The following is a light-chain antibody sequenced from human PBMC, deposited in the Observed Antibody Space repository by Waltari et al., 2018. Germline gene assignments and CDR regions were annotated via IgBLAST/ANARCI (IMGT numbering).Light chain of an antibody. J-gene: IGKJ1*01. Sequence: DIVMTQSPDSLAVSLGERATINCKSSQSVLYSSNNKNYLAWYQQKPEQPPKLLICWASTRESGVPDRFSGSGSGTDFTLTISSLQAEDVAVYYCQQCYSTPWTFGQGTKVEIK. CDR2: WAS. CDR1: QSVLYSSNNKNY. CDR3: QQCYSTPWT. V-gene: IGKV4-1*01.